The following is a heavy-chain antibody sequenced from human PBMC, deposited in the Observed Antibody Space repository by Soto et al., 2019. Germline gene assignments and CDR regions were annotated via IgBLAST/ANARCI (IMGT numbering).Heavy chain of an antibody. CDR3: ARVIAAAADFDY. CDR2: ISAYNRNT. V-gene: IGHV1-18*01. Sequence: ASVKVSCKASGYTFTSYDINWVRQATGQGLEWMGWISAYNRNTNYAQKLQGRVTMTTDTSTSTAYMELRSLRSDDTAVYYCARVIAAAADFDYWGQGTLVTVSS. CDR1: GYTFTSYD. D-gene: IGHD6-13*01. J-gene: IGHJ4*02.